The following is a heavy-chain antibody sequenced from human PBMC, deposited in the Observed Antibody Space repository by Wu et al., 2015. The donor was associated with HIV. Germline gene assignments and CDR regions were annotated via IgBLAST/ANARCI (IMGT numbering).Heavy chain of an antibody. V-gene: IGHV1-2*02. D-gene: IGHD6-13*01. J-gene: IGHJ6*02. CDR3: ARDQENIAAAEVYYYGMDV. CDR1: GYTFTGYY. Sequence: QVQLVQSGAEVKKPGSSVKVSCKASGYTFTGYYMHWVRQAPGQGLEWMGWINPNSGGTNYAQKFQGRVTMTRDTSISTAYMELSRLRSDDTAVYYCARDQENIAAAEVYYYGMDVWGQGTTVTVSS. CDR2: INPNSGGT.